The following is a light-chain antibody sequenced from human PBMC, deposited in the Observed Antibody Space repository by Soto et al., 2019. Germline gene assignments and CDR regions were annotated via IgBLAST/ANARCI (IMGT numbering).Light chain of an antibody. V-gene: IGKV3-20*01. CDR3: QHYGGSLWT. CDR1: QSVSSIF. Sequence: PGDRATLSCRASQSVSSIFLAWYQQKPGQPPRLLVYGASSRATGIPDRFSGGGSGTDFTLTRSRLEPEDVAVYYCQHYGGSLWTFGQGTKVDIK. CDR2: GAS. J-gene: IGKJ1*01.